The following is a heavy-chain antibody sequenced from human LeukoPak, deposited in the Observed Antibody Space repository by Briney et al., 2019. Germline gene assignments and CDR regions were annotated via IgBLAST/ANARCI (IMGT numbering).Heavy chain of an antibody. Sequence: GGSLRLSCAASGFTFSNYWMHWVRQAPGKGLVWVSRIYTDGSSTNYADSVKGRFTISRDNAKNTLYLQMNSLRGEDTAVYYCARGASNRFDYWGQGTLVTVSS. J-gene: IGHJ4*02. V-gene: IGHV3-74*01. CDR3: ARGASNRFDY. D-gene: IGHD1-14*01. CDR2: IYTDGSST. CDR1: GFTFSNYW.